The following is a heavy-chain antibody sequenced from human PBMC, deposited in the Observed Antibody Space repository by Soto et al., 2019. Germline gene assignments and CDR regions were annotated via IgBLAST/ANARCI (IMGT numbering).Heavy chain of an antibody. V-gene: IGHV4-59*08. J-gene: IGHJ4*01. CDR1: GSPISDNY. CDR2: IYYTGTT. D-gene: IGHD3-22*01. Sequence: QVQLKESGPGLVKPSETLSVTCTVSGSPISDNYWSWFRQAPGQGLEWVGYIYYTGTTTYNPSVKSIVTLPRDPSNSQFSLILMSVTAADTAVYYCARLGDYYHAFDYWGHGTLVTVSS. CDR3: ARLGDYYHAFDY.